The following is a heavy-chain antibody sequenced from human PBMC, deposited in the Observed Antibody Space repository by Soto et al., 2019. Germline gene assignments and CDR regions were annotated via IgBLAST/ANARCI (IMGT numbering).Heavy chain of an antibody. CDR2: ISYGGST. CDR1: GGSINSGGYC. CDR3: SRGILA. V-gene: IGHV4-31*03. J-gene: IGHJ5*02. D-gene: IGHD5-18*01. Sequence: QVQLQESGPGLVKPSQTLSLTCTVSGGSINSGGYCWSWIRQHPGKVLDWIGCISYGGSTSYNPSLKSRVTISVDTSKNQFALKRSSVTASDTAVYYCSRGILAWGQGTLITVSS.